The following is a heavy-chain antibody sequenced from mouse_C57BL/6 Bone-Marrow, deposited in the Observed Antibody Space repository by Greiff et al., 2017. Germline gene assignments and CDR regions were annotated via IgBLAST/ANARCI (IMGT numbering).Heavy chain of an antibody. CDR1: GFNIKDYY. J-gene: IGHJ3*01. D-gene: IGHD1-1*01. CDR2: IDPEDGDT. CDR3: TTDYYGSSSWFAY. V-gene: IGHV14-1*01. Sequence: DVQLQESGAELVRPGASVKLSCTASGFNIKDYYMHWVKQRPEQGLEWIGRIDPEDGDTEYAPKFQGKATMTADTSSNTAYLQLSSLTSEDTAVYYCTTDYYGSSSWFAYWGQGTLVTVSA.